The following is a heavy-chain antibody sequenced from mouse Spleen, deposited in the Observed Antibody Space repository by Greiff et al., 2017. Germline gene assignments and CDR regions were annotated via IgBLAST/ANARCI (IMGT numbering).Heavy chain of an antibody. J-gene: IGHJ3*01. CDR2: IDPENGDT. Sequence: VQLQQSGAELVRPGASVKLSCTASGLNIKDDYMHWVKQRPEQGLEWIGWIDPENGDTEYASKFQGKATITADTSSNTAYLQLSSLTSEDTAVYYCTRGYDYDEGFAYWGQGTLVTVSA. CDR3: TRGYDYDEGFAY. V-gene: IGHV14-4*01. CDR1: GLNIKDDY. D-gene: IGHD2-4*01.